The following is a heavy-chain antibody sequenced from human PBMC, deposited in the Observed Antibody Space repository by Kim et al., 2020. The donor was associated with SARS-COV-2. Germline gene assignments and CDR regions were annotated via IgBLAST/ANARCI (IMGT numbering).Heavy chain of an antibody. V-gene: IGHV3-11*01. CDR2: ISSSGSTI. Sequence: GGSLRLSCAASGFTFSDYYMSWIRQAPGKGLEWVSYISSSGSTIYYADSVKGRFTISRDNAKNSLYLQMNSLRAEDTAVYYCARVLLPITIFGVVISRSHYYYGMDVWGQGTTVTVSS. J-gene: IGHJ6*02. CDR1: GFTFSDYY. D-gene: IGHD3-3*01. CDR3: ARVLLPITIFGVVISRSHYYYGMDV.